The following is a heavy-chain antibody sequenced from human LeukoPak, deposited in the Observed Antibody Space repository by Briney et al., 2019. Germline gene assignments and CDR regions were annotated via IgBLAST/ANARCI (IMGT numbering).Heavy chain of an antibody. CDR1: GFTFSSYS. V-gene: IGHV3-23*01. Sequence: PGGSLRLSCAASGFTFSSYSMSWVRQAPGKGLEWVSAISGSGGSTYYADSVKGRFTISRDNSKNTLYLQMNSLRAEDTAVYYCAKDQSGGITGTPVDYWGQGTLVTVSS. J-gene: IGHJ4*02. D-gene: IGHD1-7*01. CDR2: ISGSGGST. CDR3: AKDQSGGITGTPVDY.